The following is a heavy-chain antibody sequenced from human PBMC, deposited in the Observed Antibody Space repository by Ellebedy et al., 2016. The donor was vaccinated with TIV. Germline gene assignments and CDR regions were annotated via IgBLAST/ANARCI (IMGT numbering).Heavy chain of an antibody. V-gene: IGHV3-23*01. CDR1: GFTFSSYA. D-gene: IGHD1-14*01. J-gene: IGHJ4*02. CDR2: FGVSGDTT. Sequence: GESLKISCAASGFTFSSYAMSWVRQAPGKGLEWVSGFGVSGDTTYYADSVKGRFTISRDNSKNTLHLQMTSLSAEDTAMYYCARGRSGTYIHHAFDCWGQGTLVTVSS. CDR3: ARGRSGTYIHHAFDC.